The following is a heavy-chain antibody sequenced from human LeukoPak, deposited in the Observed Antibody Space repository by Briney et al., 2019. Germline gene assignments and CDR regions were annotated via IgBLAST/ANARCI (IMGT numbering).Heavy chain of an antibody. CDR3: ARDYGDYGFGQGGY. CDR2: INWYGGST. D-gene: IGHD4-17*01. CDR1: GFTFDDYG. V-gene: IGHV3-20*04. J-gene: IGHJ4*02. Sequence: GGSLRLSCAASGFTFDDYGMSWVRQAPGKGLEWVSGINWYGGSTVYAHSVKGRFTISRDNAKNSLYLQMNSLRAEDTALYYCARDYGDYGFGQGGYWGQGTLVTVSS.